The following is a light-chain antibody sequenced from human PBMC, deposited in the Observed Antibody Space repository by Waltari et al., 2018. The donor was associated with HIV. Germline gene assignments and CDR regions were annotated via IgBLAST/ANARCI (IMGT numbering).Light chain of an antibody. Sequence: SYDLTQPPSVSVSPGQTASITCSGDKLGDKYACWYQQKPGQSTVLVIFQDSKRPSGIPERFSGSNSGNTATLTISRTQAMDEADYYCQAWDSSTVVFGGGTKLTVL. CDR2: QDS. J-gene: IGLJ2*01. V-gene: IGLV3-1*01. CDR1: KLGDKY. CDR3: QAWDSSTVV.